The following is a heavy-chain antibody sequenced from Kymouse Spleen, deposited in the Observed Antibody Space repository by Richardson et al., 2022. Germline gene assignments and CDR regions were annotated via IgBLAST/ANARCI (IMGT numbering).Heavy chain of an antibody. CDR1: GGSFSGYY. Sequence: QVQLQQWGAGLLKPSETLSLTCAVYGGSFSGYYWSWIRQPPGKGLEWIGEINHSGSTNYNPSLKSRVTISVDTSKNQFSLKLSSVTAADTAVYYCAREEAVAGKGDYYGMDVWGQGTTVTVSS. CDR2: INHSGST. J-gene: IGHJ6*02. CDR3: AREEAVAGKGDYYGMDV. V-gene: IGHV4-34*01. D-gene: IGHD6-19*01.